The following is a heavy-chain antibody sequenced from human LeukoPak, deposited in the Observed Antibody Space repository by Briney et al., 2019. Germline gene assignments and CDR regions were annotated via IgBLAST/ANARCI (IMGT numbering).Heavy chain of an antibody. V-gene: IGHV1-24*01. CDR3: ATAPYGDYRVPFDY. D-gene: IGHD4-17*01. CDR2: FDPEDGET. Sequence: ASVKVSCKVSGYTLTELSMHWLRQAPGKGLAWMGGFDPEDGETIYAQKFQGRVTMTEDTSTDTAYTELSSLRSEDTAVYYCATAPYGDYRVPFDYWGQGTLVTVSS. J-gene: IGHJ4*02. CDR1: GYTLTELS.